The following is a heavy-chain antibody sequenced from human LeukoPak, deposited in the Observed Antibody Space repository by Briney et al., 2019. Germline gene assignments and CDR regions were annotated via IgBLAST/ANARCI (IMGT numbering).Heavy chain of an antibody. D-gene: IGHD2-15*01. J-gene: IGHJ4*02. CDR2: ISGSGANT. V-gene: IGHV3-23*01. CDR1: GFTFSNYS. CDR3: AKGRALEVVAAFNY. Sequence: GGSLRLSCAVSGFTFSNYSMNWVRQAPGKGLEWVSAISGSGANTYYADSVKGRFTISRDNSKNTLYLQMNSLRADDTAVYYCAKGRALEVVAAFNYWGQGTVVTVSS.